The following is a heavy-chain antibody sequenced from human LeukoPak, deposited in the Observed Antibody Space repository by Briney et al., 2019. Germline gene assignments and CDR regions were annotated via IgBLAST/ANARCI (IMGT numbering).Heavy chain of an antibody. CDR3: PRGGYCSAYICPGGDAFDI. J-gene: IGHJ3*02. CDR2: TYTRGSP. D-gene: IGHD2-15*01. CDR1: GGSTNNYY. V-gene: IGHV4-4*07. Sequence: SQTMSLTSTVSGGSTNNYYCGWNRQPARSGLEWIGRTYTRGSPNYNPSLKSRVTMPVDTPKTQFSLRLGSLTAATTAVYYLPRGGYCSAYICPGGDAFDIWGQGRIFSVS.